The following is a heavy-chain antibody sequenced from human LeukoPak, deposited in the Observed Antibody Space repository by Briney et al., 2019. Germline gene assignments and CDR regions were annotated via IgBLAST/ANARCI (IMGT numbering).Heavy chain of an antibody. V-gene: IGHV1-18*01. CDR1: GYIFTNYG. CDR3: ARVAPHRRLTSGWYYFDY. Sequence: ASVKVSCKASGYIFTNYGITWVRQAPGQGLEWMGWISGYNGNTNYAQKLQGRATMTTDTSTSTAYMELRSLRSDDTAVYFCARVAPHRRLTSGWYYFDYWGQGTLVTVSS. CDR2: ISGYNGNT. J-gene: IGHJ4*02. D-gene: IGHD6-19*01.